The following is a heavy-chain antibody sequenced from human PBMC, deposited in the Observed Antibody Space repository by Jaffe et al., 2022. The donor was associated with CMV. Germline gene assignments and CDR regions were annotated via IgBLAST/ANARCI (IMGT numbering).Heavy chain of an antibody. J-gene: IGHJ6*03. CDR3: ARGEGQWPAPYYYYYMDV. V-gene: IGHV4-34*01. CDR1: GGSFSGYY. D-gene: IGHD6-19*01. Sequence: QVQLQQWGAGLLKPSETLSLTCAVYGGSFSGYYWSWIRQPPGKGLEWIGEINHSGSTNYNPSLKSRVTISVDTSKNQFSLKLSSVTAADTAVYYCARGEGQWPAPYYYYYMDVWGKGTTVTVSS. CDR2: INHSGST.